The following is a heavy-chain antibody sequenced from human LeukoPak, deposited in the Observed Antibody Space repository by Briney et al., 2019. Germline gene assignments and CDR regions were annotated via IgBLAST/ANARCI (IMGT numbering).Heavy chain of an antibody. Sequence: GGSLRLSCAASGFTFSSYWMSCVRQAPGKGLEWVANIKQDGSEKNYLGSVKGRFTISRDNAKNSLYLQMNSLRAEDTAVYYCYVGPTDYWGQGTLVTVSS. CDR3: YVGPTDY. D-gene: IGHD1-26*01. CDR1: GFTFSSYW. CDR2: IKQDGSEK. V-gene: IGHV3-7*01. J-gene: IGHJ4*02.